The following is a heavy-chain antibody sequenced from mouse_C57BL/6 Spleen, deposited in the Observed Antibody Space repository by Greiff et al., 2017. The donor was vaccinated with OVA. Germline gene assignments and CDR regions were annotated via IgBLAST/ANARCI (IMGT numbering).Heavy chain of an antibody. J-gene: IGHJ3*01. D-gene: IGHD1-1*01. CDR3: ASPPALTTVVAPFAY. Sequence: VQLQQSGAELARPGASVKLSCKASGYTFTSYGISWVKQRTGQGLEWIGEIYPRSGNTYYNEKFKGKATLTADKSSSTAYMELRSLTSADSAVYFCASPPALTTVVAPFAYWGQGTLVTVSA. CDR1: GYTFTSYG. V-gene: IGHV1-81*01. CDR2: IYPRSGNT.